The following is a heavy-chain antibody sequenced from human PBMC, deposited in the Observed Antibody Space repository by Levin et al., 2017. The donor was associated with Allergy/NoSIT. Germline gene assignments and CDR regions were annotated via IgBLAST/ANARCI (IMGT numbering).Heavy chain of an antibody. V-gene: IGHV3-13*01. CDR3: ARVSVGYYYGSGSYGAWYFDL. J-gene: IGHJ2*01. D-gene: IGHD3-10*01. Sequence: PGGSLRLSCAASGFTFSSYDMHWVRQATGKGLEWVSAIGTAGDTYYPGSVKGRFTISRENAKNSLYLQMNSLRAGDTAVYYCARVSVGYYYGSGSYGAWYFDLWGRGTLVTVSS. CDR2: IGTAGDT. CDR1: GFTFSSYD.